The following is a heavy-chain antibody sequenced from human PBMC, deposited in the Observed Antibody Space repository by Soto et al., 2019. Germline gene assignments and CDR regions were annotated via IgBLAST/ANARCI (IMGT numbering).Heavy chain of an antibody. CDR1: RFTFSSFR. J-gene: IGHJ4*02. CDR2: IKPDGSEK. Sequence: EVQLVESGGGLVQPGGSLRLSCTASRFTFSSFRMSWVRQAPGKGLEWVGNIKPDGSEKNYVDSVMGRLTISRDNAKNSLYLQMNSLRAEDTAVYYCARAGGGLDYWGQGTLVTVSS. V-gene: IGHV3-7*04. CDR3: ARAGGGLDY. D-gene: IGHD3-10*01.